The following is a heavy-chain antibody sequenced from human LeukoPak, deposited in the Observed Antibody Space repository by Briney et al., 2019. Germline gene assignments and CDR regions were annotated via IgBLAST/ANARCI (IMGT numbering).Heavy chain of an antibody. V-gene: IGHV4-59*01. D-gene: IGHD3-3*01. CDR3: ARAPYYDFWSGSYYFDY. CDR2: IYYSGST. J-gene: IGHJ4*02. CDR1: GGSISSYY. Sequence: PSETLSLTCTVSGGSISSYYWSWLRQPPGKGLEWIGYIYYSGSTNYNPSLKSRVTISVDTSKNQFSLKLSSVTAADTAVYYCARAPYYDFWSGSYYFDYWGQGTLVTVSS.